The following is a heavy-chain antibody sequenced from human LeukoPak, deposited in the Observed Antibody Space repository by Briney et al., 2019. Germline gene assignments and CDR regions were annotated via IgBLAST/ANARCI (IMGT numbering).Heavy chain of an antibody. Sequence: ASETLSLTCTVSGGSISSYYWGWIRQPPGKGLEWIGYIYYSGSTNYNPSLKSRVTISVDTSKNQFSLKLSSVTAADTAVYYCARRSSSWTPFDYWGQGTLVTVSS. CDR1: GGSISSYY. D-gene: IGHD6-13*01. J-gene: IGHJ4*02. CDR2: IYYSGST. V-gene: IGHV4-59*08. CDR3: ARRSSSWTPFDY.